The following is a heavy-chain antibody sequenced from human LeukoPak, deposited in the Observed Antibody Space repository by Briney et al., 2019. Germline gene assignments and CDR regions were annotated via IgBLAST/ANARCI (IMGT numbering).Heavy chain of an antibody. CDR2: INSRGDST. V-gene: IGHV3-23*01. Sequence: GGSLRLSCAASGFTFSSYSMNWVRQAPGKGLEWVSSINSRGDSTYYADSVKGRVTISRDNSKNMVYLEMYSLRVEDTAIYYCAKDHMRDDILTGYPAPFDYWGQGNLVTVSS. D-gene: IGHD3-9*01. J-gene: IGHJ4*02. CDR1: GFTFSSYS. CDR3: AKDHMRDDILTGYPAPFDY.